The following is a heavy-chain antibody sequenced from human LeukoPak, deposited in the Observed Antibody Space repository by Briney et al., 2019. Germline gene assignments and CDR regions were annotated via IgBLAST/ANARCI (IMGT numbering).Heavy chain of an antibody. CDR1: GDSISSFY. CDR3: AKSNGYGLVDI. Sequence: SETLSLTCTVSGDSISSFYWGWIRQPPGKGLEWIGNIFYSGSTYYSPSLKSRVTISLDTSRNQFSLKLNSVTAADTAVYYCAKSNGYGLVDIWGQGTMVTVSS. J-gene: IGHJ3*02. CDR2: IFYSGST. D-gene: IGHD3-10*01. V-gene: IGHV4-39*07.